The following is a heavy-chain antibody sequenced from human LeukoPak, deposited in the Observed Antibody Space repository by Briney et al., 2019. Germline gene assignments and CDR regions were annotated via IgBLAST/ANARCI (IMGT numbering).Heavy chain of an antibody. D-gene: IGHD6-13*01. CDR3: ARGYSSSWYLD. J-gene: IGHJ4*02. V-gene: IGHV3-48*03. Sequence: GGSLRLSCAASGFTFSSYEMNWARQAPGKGLEWVSYISSSGSTIYYADSVKGRFTISRDNAKNSLYLQMNSLRAEDTAVYYCARGYSSSWYLDWGQGTLVTVSS. CDR1: GFTFSSYE. CDR2: ISSSGSTI.